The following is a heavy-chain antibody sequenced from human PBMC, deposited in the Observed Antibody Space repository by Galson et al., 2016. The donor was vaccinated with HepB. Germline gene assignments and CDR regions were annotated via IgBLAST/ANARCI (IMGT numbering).Heavy chain of an antibody. Sequence: SETPSLTCAVSGGSFSGYYWAWIRQPPGKGLEWIGEIKYSGSTDYNPSLKSRVTILSDTSKNQFSLKLSSVTAADTAIYYCARVSVSFIAARRIFDYWGQGTLVTVSS. CDR2: IKYSGST. CDR3: ARVSVSFIAARRIFDY. J-gene: IGHJ4*02. CDR1: GGSFSGYY. V-gene: IGHV4-34*01. D-gene: IGHD6-6*01.